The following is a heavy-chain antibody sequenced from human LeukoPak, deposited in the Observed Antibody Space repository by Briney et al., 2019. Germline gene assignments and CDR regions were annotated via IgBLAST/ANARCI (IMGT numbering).Heavy chain of an antibody. CDR1: GFTFSSYA. CDR3: AKGRYYPKDFFDY. Sequence: GGSLRLSCAASGFTFSSYAMHWVRQAPGKGLEWVAVISYDGTNKYYADSVKGRFDISRDNSKNTVYLQMNSLRAEDTAVYYCAKGRYYPKDFFDYWGQGTLVTVSS. V-gene: IGHV3-30*18. J-gene: IGHJ4*02. D-gene: IGHD3-10*01. CDR2: ISYDGTNK.